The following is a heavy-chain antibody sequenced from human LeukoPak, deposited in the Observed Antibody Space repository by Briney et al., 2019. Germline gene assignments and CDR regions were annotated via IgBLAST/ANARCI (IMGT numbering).Heavy chain of an antibody. J-gene: IGHJ4*02. V-gene: IGHV3-23*01. Sequence: GGSLRLSCAASGFTFSSYAMSWVRQAPGKGLEWVSAISGSGGSTYYADSVKGRFTISRDNSKNTPYLQMNSLRAEDTAVYYCAKDKGYCSGGSCWNYFDYGGQGTLVTVSS. CDR1: GFTFSSYA. D-gene: IGHD2-15*01. CDR2: ISGSGGST. CDR3: AKDKGYCSGGSCWNYFDY.